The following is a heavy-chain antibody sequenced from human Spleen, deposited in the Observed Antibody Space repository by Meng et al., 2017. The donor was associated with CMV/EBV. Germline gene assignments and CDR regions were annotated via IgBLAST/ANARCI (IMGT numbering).Heavy chain of an antibody. CDR1: GFTFSSYG. J-gene: IGHJ6*02. Sequence: GGSLRLSCAASGFTFSSYGMHWVRQAPGKGLEWVSGLSWNSNSIGYAVSVQGRFIISRDNAKKVLYLQMNSLRVEDTALYYCAKGRTVYENYAMDFWGQGITVTVSS. D-gene: IGHD3/OR15-3a*01. CDR2: LSWNSNSI. V-gene: IGHV3-9*01. CDR3: AKGRTVYENYAMDF.